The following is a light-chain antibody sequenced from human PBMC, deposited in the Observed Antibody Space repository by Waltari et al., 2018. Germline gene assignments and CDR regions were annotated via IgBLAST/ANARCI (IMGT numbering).Light chain of an antibody. CDR3: QNNNSALRT. Sequence: IQMTQSPSPLSASVGHRVTTTCRASQGLSNYLAWYHQNPGKLPQFLIYAAAALESGVPSRVGGSGSGTHFTLTISSLQPEDAATYCCQNNNSALRTFGEGTKVEIK. CDR2: AAA. CDR1: QGLSNY. J-gene: IGKJ1*01. V-gene: IGKV1-27*01.